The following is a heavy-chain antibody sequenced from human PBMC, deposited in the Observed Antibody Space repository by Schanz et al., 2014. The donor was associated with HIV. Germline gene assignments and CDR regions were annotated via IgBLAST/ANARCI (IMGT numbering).Heavy chain of an antibody. V-gene: IGHV1-69*01. J-gene: IGHJ3*02. D-gene: IGHD5-18*01. CDR1: GGTFRTYA. Sequence: QVQLVQSGAEVKKPGSSVKVSCTTLGGTFRTYAVSWVRQAPGQGLEWMGGIIPIFGTTNYAQKFQGRVTITADESTSTAYMELSSLRSEDTAVYYCASGRFDTVIWWGDAFLIWGRGTMVTVSS. CDR3: ASGRFDTVIWWGDAFLI. CDR2: IIPIFGTT.